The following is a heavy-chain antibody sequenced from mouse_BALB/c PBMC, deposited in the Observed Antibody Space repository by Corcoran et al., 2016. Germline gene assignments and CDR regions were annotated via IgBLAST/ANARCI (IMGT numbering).Heavy chain of an antibody. CDR2: IDPANGKT. Sequence: EVQLQQSGAELVKPGASVKLSCTASGFNIKDTYMHWVNQRPEQGLEWIGRIDPANGKTKYDPNFQGKATITADTSSNTAYLQLSSLTSEDTAVYYCARDYEYDDAMDYWGQGTSVTVSS. V-gene: IGHV14-3*02. CDR3: ARDYEYDDAMDY. CDR1: GFNIKDTY. D-gene: IGHD2-4*01. J-gene: IGHJ4*01.